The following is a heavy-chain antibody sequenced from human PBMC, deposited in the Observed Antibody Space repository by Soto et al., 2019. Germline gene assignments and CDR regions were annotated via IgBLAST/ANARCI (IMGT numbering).Heavy chain of an antibody. CDR2: ISYDGSNK. CDR3: AKGPSYYDFWSGYGDAFDI. Sequence: LRLSCAASGFTFSSYGMHWVRRAPGKGLEWVAVISYDGSNKYYADSVKGRFTISRDNSKNTLYLQMNSLRAEDTAVYYCAKGPSYYDFWSGYGDAFDIWGQGTMVTVSS. J-gene: IGHJ3*02. V-gene: IGHV3-30*18. CDR1: GFTFSSYG. D-gene: IGHD3-3*01.